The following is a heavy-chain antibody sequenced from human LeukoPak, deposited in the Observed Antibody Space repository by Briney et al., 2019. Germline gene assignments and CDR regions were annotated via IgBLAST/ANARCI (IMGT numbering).Heavy chain of an antibody. V-gene: IGHV1-18*01. CDR1: GYTFSSYG. CDR3: ARDQSFGSGSYQDY. Sequence: GASVKVSCKAYGYTFSSYGIGWIRQAPGQGLEWMGYISAYNDNTNYAQKFQGRVSLTTDTPTRTADMELRGLTSDDTAVYYCARDQSFGSGSYQDYWGQGTLVTVSS. CDR2: ISAYNDNT. D-gene: IGHD3-10*01. J-gene: IGHJ4*02.